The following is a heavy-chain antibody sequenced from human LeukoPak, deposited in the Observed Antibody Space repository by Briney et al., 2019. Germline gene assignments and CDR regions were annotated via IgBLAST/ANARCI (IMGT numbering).Heavy chain of an antibody. Sequence: GGSLRLSCAASGFTVITNDMTWVRQAPGKGLEWVSVLYSDGNTKFADSVQGRFTISRGNSKNTLYLEMNSLSPDDTAVYYCARGVEPLAANTLAYWGQGTLVTVSS. D-gene: IGHD1-14*01. CDR1: GFTVITND. J-gene: IGHJ4*02. CDR2: LYSDGNT. CDR3: ARGVEPLAANTLAY. V-gene: IGHV3-53*01.